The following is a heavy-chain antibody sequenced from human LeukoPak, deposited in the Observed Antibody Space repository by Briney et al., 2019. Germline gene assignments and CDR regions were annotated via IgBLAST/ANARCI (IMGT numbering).Heavy chain of an antibody. CDR3: ARRYCSSTSCL. Sequence: GGSLRLSCAASGFTFSSYWISWVRQAPGKGLEWVANIKQDGSEKYYVDSVKGRFTISRDNAKNSLYLQMNSLRAEDTAVYYCARRYCSSTSCLWGQGTLVTVSS. D-gene: IGHD2-2*01. CDR1: GFTFSSYW. J-gene: IGHJ4*02. V-gene: IGHV3-7*01. CDR2: IKQDGSEK.